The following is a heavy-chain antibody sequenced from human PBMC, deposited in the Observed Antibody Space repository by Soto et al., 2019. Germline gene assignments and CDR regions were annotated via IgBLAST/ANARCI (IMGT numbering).Heavy chain of an antibody. J-gene: IGHJ4*02. V-gene: IGHV4-30-4*01. Sequence: QVQLQESGPGLVKPSQTLSLTCTVSGGSISDGAYYCSWIRQPPGKGLEWIGHIYDSGNTYNNPSLTSRLTISVDTSKTHFSLNLNSVTAAATAVYYCASGLSGDKVDQWGQGTLVTVST. CDR1: GGSISDGAYY. CDR2: IYDSGNT. CDR3: ASGLSGDKVDQ. D-gene: IGHD2-21*01.